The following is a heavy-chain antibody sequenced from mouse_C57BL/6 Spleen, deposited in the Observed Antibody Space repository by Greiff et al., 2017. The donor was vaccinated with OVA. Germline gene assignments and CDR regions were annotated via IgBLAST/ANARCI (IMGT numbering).Heavy chain of an antibody. CDR1: GYTFTSYW. Sequence: QVQLKQPGAELVKPGASVKLSCKASGYTFTSYWMHWVKQRPGQGLEWIGMIHPNSGSTNYNEKFKSKATLTVDKSSSTAYMQLSSLTSEDSAVYYCARTDYDYDSYAMDYWGQGTSVTVSS. CDR3: ARTDYDYDSYAMDY. D-gene: IGHD2-4*01. J-gene: IGHJ4*01. V-gene: IGHV1-64*01. CDR2: IHPNSGST.